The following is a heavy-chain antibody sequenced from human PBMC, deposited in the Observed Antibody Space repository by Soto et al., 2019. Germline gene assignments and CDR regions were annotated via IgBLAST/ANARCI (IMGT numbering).Heavy chain of an antibody. CDR2: ISAAGDP. V-gene: IGHV3-13*05. Sequence: EVQLVESGGGLVQPGGSLRLSCEASGFTFRNYDMHWVRQGTGKGLEWVSGISAAGDPDYADSVESRFTISREDAQNSFFLQMNSRSVGDTAVYYCARTDRDFYGLDVWGQGTTVIVSS. J-gene: IGHJ6*02. CDR1: GFTFRNYD. CDR3: ARTDRDFYGLDV.